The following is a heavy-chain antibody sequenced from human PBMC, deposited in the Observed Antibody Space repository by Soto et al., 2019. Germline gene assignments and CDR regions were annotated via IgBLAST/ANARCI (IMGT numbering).Heavy chain of an antibody. CDR3: AKTGYCSGGSCYYFDY. CDR1: GVTFSSYG. J-gene: IGHJ4*02. Sequence: GGSLRLSCAASGVTFSSYGMHWVRQAPGKGLEWVAVISSDGSNKYYADSVKGRFTISRDNSKNTLYLQMNSLRAEDTAVYYCAKTGYCSGGSCYYFDYWGQGTLVTVSS. V-gene: IGHV3-30*18. D-gene: IGHD2-15*01. CDR2: ISSDGSNK.